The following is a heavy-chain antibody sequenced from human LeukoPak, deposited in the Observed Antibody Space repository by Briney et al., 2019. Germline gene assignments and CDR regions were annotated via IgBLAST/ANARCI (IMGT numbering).Heavy chain of an antibody. J-gene: IGHJ4*02. D-gene: IGHD3-3*01. Sequence: SETLSLTCTVSGGSTSSYYWSWIRQPPGKGLEWIGYIYYSGSTNYNPSLKSRVTISVDTSKNQFSLKLSSVTAADTAVYYCARHGGYDFWSGYYTDYFDYWGQGTLVTVSS. CDR2: IYYSGST. CDR3: ARHGGYDFWSGYYTDYFDY. CDR1: GGSTSSYY. V-gene: IGHV4-59*08.